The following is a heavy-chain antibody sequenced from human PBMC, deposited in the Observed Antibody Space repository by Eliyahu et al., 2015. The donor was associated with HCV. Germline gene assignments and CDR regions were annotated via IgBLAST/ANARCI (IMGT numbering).Heavy chain of an antibody. CDR3: APKGLRGSWGGLSLFGIAVAGTIDY. CDR1: GFXFSSYA. J-gene: IGHJ4*02. V-gene: IGHV3-23*01. CDR2: XSGSGGST. D-gene: IGHD6-19*01. Sequence: EVQLLESGGGLVQPGGSLRLSCAASGFXFSSYAXSWVRXAPGKGXEWVSAXSGSGGSTYYADSVKGRFTISRDNSKNTLYLQMNSLRAEDTAVYYCAPKGLRGSWGGLSLFGIAVAGTIDYWGQGTLVTVSS.